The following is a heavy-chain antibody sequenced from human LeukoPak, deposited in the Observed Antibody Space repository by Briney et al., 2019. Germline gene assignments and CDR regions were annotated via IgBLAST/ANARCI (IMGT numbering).Heavy chain of an antibody. D-gene: IGHD1-26*01. CDR2: INWNGGST. CDR3: ARVHGATALFSGFDP. J-gene: IGHJ5*02. V-gene: IGHV3-20*04. Sequence: GGSLRLSCAASGFTFDDYGMSWVRQAPGKGLEWVSGINWNGGSTGYADSVKGRFTISRDNAKNSLYLQMNSLRAEDTALYYCARVHGATALFSGFDPWGQGTLVTVSS. CDR1: GFTFDDYG.